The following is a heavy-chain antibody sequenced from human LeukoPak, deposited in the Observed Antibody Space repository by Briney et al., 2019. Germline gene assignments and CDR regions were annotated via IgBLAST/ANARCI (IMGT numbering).Heavy chain of an antibody. J-gene: IGHJ3*02. CDR1: GFTFSSYA. D-gene: IGHD4-17*01. CDR3: ARDRAPAYDYGDNDAFDI. CDR2: ISYDGSNK. V-gene: IGHV3-30*04. Sequence: GGSLRLSCAASGFTFSSYAMHWVRQAPGKGLEWVAVISYDGSNKYYADSVKGRFTISRDNSKNTLYLQMNSLRAEDTAVYYCARDRAPAYDYGDNDAFDIWGQGAMVTVSS.